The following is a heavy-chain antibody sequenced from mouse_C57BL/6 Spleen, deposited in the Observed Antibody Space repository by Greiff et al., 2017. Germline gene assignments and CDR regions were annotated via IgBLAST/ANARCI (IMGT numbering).Heavy chain of an antibody. CDR3: ARWGGGTTVVEDLADY. D-gene: IGHD1-1*01. CDR1: GYSFTDYN. J-gene: IGHJ2*01. Sequence: EVQLVESGPELVKPGASVKISCKASGYSFTDYNMNWVKQSNGKSLEWIGVINPNYGTTSYNQKFKGKATLTVDQSSSTAYMQLNSLTSEDSAVYYCARWGGGTTVVEDLADYWGQGTTLTVSS. V-gene: IGHV1-39*01. CDR2: INPNYGTT.